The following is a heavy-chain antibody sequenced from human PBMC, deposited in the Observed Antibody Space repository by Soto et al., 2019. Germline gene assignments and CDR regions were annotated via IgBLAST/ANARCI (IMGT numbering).Heavy chain of an antibody. Sequence: ASVKVSCKASGYTFTSYGISWVRQAPGQGLEWMGWISAYNGNTNYAQKLQGRVTMTTDTSTSTAYMELRSLRSDDTAVYYCARDRPDYDGLDYYYYGMDVWGQGTTVTVSS. D-gene: IGHD4-17*01. V-gene: IGHV1-18*01. CDR1: GYTFTSYG. CDR2: ISAYNGNT. CDR3: ARDRPDYDGLDYYYYGMDV. J-gene: IGHJ6*02.